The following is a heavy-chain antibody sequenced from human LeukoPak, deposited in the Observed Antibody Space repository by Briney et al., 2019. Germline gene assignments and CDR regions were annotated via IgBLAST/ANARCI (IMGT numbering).Heavy chain of an antibody. V-gene: IGHV3-7*03. Sequence: GGSLRLSCAASGFALSAYWMNWVRQAPGKGLQWLANIKQDGTVQHYVDSVKGRFTISRDNAKNSLYLQMSNLRAEDTAVYFCARGGGLDVWGQGATVTVSS. CDR1: GFALSAYW. CDR2: IKQDGTVQ. D-gene: IGHD3-16*01. CDR3: ARGGGLDV. J-gene: IGHJ6*02.